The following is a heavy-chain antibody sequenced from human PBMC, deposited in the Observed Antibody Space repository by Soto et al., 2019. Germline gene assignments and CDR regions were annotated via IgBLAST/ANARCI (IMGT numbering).Heavy chain of an antibody. CDR1: GGSISSYY. Sequence: PSETLSLTYTVSGGSISSYYWSWIRQPPGKGLEWIGYIYYSGSTNYNPSLKSRVTISVDTSKNQFSLKLSSVTAAGTAVYYCARFSALGMAPSQYGMDVWGQGTTVTVSS. J-gene: IGHJ6*02. CDR3: ARFSALGMAPSQYGMDV. V-gene: IGHV4-59*01. CDR2: IYYSGST. D-gene: IGHD7-27*01.